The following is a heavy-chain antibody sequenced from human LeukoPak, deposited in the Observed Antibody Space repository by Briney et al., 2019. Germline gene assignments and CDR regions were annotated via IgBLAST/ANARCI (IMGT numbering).Heavy chain of an antibody. CDR1: GFTLRNYN. CDR2: ISISGSTK. J-gene: IGHJ4*02. CDR3: ARAGIAARSSFDY. D-gene: IGHD6-6*01. Sequence: GGSLRLSCAASGFTLRNYNMNWVRQAPGKGLEWVSFISISGSTKYYADSMKGRFTISRDNAKNSLYLQMNSLRAEDTAVYYCARAGIAARSSFDYWGQGTLVTVSS. V-gene: IGHV3-48*01.